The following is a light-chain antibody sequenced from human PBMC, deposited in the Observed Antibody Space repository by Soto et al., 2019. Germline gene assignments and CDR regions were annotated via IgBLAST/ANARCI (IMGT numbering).Light chain of an antibody. J-gene: IGKJ1*01. CDR1: QSVRSN. Sequence: EIVMTQPPATLSVSPGDRATLSCRADQSVRSNLAWYQQRPGQAPRLLIYGASTRAAGVPVRFSGSGSGTEFTLTISSLQSEDFAVYYCQQYDNWPPRTFGQGTKVDIK. CDR2: GAS. V-gene: IGKV3-15*01. CDR3: QQYDNWPPRT.